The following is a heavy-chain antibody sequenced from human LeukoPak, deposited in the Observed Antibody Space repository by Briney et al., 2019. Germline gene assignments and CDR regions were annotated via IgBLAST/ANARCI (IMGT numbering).Heavy chain of an antibody. V-gene: IGHV1-69*05. J-gene: IGHJ4*02. D-gene: IGHD3-16*02. CDR3: ASSGVWGSYRPYYFDY. CDR2: IIPIFGTA. Sequence: SVKVSCKASGGTFSSYAISWVRQAPGQGLEWMGGIIPIFGTANYAQKFQGRVTITTDESTSTAYMELSSLRSEDTAVYYCASSGVWGSYRPYYFDYWGQGTLVTVSS. CDR1: GGTFSSYA.